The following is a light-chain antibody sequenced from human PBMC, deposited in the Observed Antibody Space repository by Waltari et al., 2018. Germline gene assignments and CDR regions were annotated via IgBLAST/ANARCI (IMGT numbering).Light chain of an antibody. CDR3: QQYGSSSWT. J-gene: IGKJ1*01. CDR1: QRVSSRY. V-gene: IGKV3-20*01. CDR2: GAS. Sequence: EVVLTQSPGTLSLSPGERATLSCRASQRVSSRYLAWYQQKLGQAPRLLMYGASSRATGIPDRFSGSGSGTDFTLTISRLEPEDFAVYYCQQYGSSSWTFGQGTKVEIK.